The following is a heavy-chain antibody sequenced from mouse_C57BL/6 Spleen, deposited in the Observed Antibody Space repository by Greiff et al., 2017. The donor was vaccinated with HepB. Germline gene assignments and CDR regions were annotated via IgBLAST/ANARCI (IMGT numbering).Heavy chain of an antibody. Sequence: VQLQQPGAELVMPGASVKLSCKASGYTFTSYWMHWVKQRPGQGLEWIGEIDPSDSYTNYNQKFKGKSTLTVDKSSSTAYMQLSSLTSEDSAVYYCARGGTGNFDVWGTGTTVTVSS. CDR1: GYTFTSYW. CDR2: IDPSDSYT. V-gene: IGHV1-69*01. J-gene: IGHJ1*03. D-gene: IGHD3-3*01. CDR3: ARGGTGNFDV.